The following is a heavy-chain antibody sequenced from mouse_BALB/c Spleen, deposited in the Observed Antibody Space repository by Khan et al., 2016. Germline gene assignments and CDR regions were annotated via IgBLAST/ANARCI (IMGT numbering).Heavy chain of an antibody. CDR3: ARDLNDDYYWYLDV. CDR2: ARNKANGYTT. V-gene: IGHV7-3*02. CDR1: GFTFTDYY. Sequence: EVELVESGGGLVQPGGSLRLSCTTSGFTFTDYYMSWVRQPPGEALEWLGFARNKANGYTTEYSASVKGRFTISRDNSQCILYLQMNTLRPEYSATYYCARDLNDDYYWYLDVWGAGTTVTVSS. J-gene: IGHJ1*01. D-gene: IGHD2-3*01.